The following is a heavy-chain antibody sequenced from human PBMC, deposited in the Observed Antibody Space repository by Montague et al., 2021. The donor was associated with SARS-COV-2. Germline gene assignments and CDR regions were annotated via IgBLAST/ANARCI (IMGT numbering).Heavy chain of an antibody. CDR3: ARGWVATIPHMDN. J-gene: IGHJ4*02. CDR1: GDSVSSNSAA. Sequence: CAISGDSVSSNSAAWNWIRQSPSRGLEWLGRTYYRSKWDNDYAVSVKSRITINPDTSKNQFSLQLKSVTPEDTAVYYCARGWVATIPHMDNWGQGSLVIVSS. V-gene: IGHV6-1*01. CDR2: TYYRSKWDN. D-gene: IGHD5-12*01.